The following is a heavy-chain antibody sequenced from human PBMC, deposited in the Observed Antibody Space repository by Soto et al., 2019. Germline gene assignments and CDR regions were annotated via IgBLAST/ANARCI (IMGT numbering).Heavy chain of an antibody. CDR2: ISYDGSNK. D-gene: IGHD5-12*01. J-gene: IGHJ6*02. V-gene: IGHV3-30*18. CDR1: GFTFSSYG. CDR3: AKVLGYSGYKHYYGMDV. Sequence: QPGGSLRLSCAASGFTFSSYGMHWVRQAPGKGLEWVAVISYDGSNKYYADSVKGRFTISRDNSKNTLYLQMNSLRAEDTAVYYCAKVLGYSGYKHYYGMDVWGQGTTVTVSS.